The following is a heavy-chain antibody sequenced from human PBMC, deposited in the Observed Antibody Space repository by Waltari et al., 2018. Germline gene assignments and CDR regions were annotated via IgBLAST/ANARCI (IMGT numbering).Heavy chain of an antibody. J-gene: IGHJ4*02. CDR2: IIPIFGTA. CDR3: ARAYTYYYDSSGYYYPTLGY. CDR1: GGTFSSYA. Sequence: QVQLVQSGAEVKKPGSSVKVSCKASGGTFSSYAISWVRPAPGQGLEWMGGIIPIFGTANYAQKFQGRVTITADESTSTAYMELSSLRSEDTAVYYCARAYTYYYDSSGYYYPTLGYWGQGTLVTVSS. D-gene: IGHD3-22*01. V-gene: IGHV1-69*01.